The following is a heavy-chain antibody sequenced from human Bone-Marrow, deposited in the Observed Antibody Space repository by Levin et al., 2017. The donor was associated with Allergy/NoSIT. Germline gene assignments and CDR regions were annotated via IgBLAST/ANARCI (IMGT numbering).Heavy chain of an antibody. CDR3: ARHTGSGSYSLLKSGSLDY. J-gene: IGHJ4*02. D-gene: IGHD3-10*01. Sequence: GGSLRLSCKGSGYSFTSYWIGWVRQMPGKGLEWMGIIYPGDSDIRYSPSIQGQVTISADKSINTAYLQWSSLKASDTAIYYCARHTGSGSYSLLKSGSLDYWGQGTLVTVSS. CDR2: IYPGDSDI. V-gene: IGHV5-51*01. CDR1: GYSFTSYW.